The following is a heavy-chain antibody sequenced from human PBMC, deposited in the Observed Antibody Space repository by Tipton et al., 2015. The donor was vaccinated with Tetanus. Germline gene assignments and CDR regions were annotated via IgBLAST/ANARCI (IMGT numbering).Heavy chain of an antibody. CDR2: VYYDGSA. CDR3: TRHVVEAVPRWFDP. J-gene: IGHJ5*02. V-gene: IGHV4-39*01. Sequence: TLSLTCTVSGDSISSSEYYWGWIRQPPGEGLEWIASVYYDGSAYTNPSLKSRIAISIDTSGRQFSLKVHSVTAADTAFYYCTRHVVEAVPRWFDPWGQGTLVTVSS. CDR1: GDSISSSEYY. D-gene: IGHD3-16*02.